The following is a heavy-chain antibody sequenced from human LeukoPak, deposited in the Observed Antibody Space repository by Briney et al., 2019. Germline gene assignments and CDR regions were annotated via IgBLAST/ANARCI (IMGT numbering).Heavy chain of an antibody. V-gene: IGHV4-39*01. CDR1: GGSIGSSIYY. CDR2: INYSGST. J-gene: IGHJ5*02. D-gene: IGHD1-26*01. Sequence: SETLSLTCSVSGGSIGSSIYYWGWIRQPPGKGLAWIGSINYSGSTYYNPSLKSRVTISVDTSKNQFSLKLSSVTAADTALYYCARHSVGLHAFDPWGQGTLVTVSS. CDR3: ARHSVGLHAFDP.